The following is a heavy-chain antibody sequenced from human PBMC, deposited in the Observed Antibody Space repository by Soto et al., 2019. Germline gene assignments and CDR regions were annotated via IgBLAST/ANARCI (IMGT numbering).Heavy chain of an antibody. V-gene: IGHV2-5*02. CDR2: IYWDDDK. J-gene: IGHJ4*02. CDR1: GFSLSTSGVG. Sequence: QITLKESGPTLVKPTQTLTLTRTFSGFSLSTSGVGVGWIRQPPGKALEWLALIYWDDDKRYSPSLKSRLTITKDTSKNQVVLTMTNMDPVDTATYYCAHSPLPYYFDYWGQGTLVTVSS. CDR3: AHSPLPYYFDY. D-gene: IGHD2-2*01.